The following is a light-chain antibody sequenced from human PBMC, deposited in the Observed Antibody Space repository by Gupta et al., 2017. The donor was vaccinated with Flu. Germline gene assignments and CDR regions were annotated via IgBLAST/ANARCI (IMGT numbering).Light chain of an antibody. CDR2: WAS. CDR3: QQYYSTPLT. Sequence: DIVMTQSPDPLAVSLGERATIHCKSSQSVLYSSNNKNYLAWYQQKPGQPPKLLIYWASTRESGVPDRFSGSGSGTDFTLTIISLQAEDVAVYYCQQYYSTPLTFGGGTKVEIK. CDR1: QSVLYSSNNKNY. V-gene: IGKV4-1*01. J-gene: IGKJ4*01.